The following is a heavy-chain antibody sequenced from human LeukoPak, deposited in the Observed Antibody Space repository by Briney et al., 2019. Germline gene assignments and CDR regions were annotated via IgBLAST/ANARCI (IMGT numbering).Heavy chain of an antibody. CDR3: ARVYSSSWYWFDP. V-gene: IGHV1-69*05. CDR1: GGTFSSYA. Sequence: GASVKVSCKASGGTFSSYAISWVRQAPGQGLEWMGGIIPIFGTANYAQKFQGRVTITTDESTSTAYMVLSSLRSEDTAVYYFARVYSSSWYWFDPWGQGTLVTVSS. CDR2: IIPIFGTA. D-gene: IGHD6-13*01. J-gene: IGHJ5*02.